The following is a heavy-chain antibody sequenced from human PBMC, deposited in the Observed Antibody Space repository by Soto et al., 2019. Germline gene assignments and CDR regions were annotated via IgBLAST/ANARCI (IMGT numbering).Heavy chain of an antibody. J-gene: IGHJ6*02. CDR2: IGTAGDT. V-gene: IGHV3-13*01. CDR3: ARDGPTETYYYYGMDV. CDR1: GFTFSSYD. Sequence: PGGSLRLSCAASGFTFSSYDMHWVRQATGKGLEWVSAIGTAGDTYYPGSVKGRFTISRENAKNSLYLQMNSLRAGDTAVYYCARDGPTETYYYYGMDVWGQGTTVTVSS. D-gene: IGHD4-4*01.